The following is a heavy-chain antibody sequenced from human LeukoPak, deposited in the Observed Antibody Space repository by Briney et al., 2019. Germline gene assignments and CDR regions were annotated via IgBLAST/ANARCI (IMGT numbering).Heavy chain of an antibody. V-gene: IGHV1-2*02. CDR3: VRDDYNGNSFDS. CDR1: GYSFTASY. D-gene: IGHD4-23*01. Sequence: ASVRASCKASGYSFTASYMHWVRQAPGQGLEWVGCINPKNGDTSTAQRFRGRVTMTRDTSLTTAYMDLTSLRSDDTAVYYCVRDDYNGNSFDSWGPGTLVTVSS. CDR2: INPKNGDT. J-gene: IGHJ5*01.